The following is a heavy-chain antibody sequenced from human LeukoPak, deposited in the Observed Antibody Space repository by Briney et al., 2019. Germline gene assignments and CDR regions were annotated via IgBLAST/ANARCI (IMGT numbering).Heavy chain of an antibody. CDR1: SASVSSNY. J-gene: IGHJ2*01. CDR3: ARLAAAAASITYHYCDV. V-gene: IGHV4-4*09. CDR2: IHANGNT. Sequence: SETLSLTCTVSSASVSSNYWSWIRHSPGMGLEWIAYIHANGNTNYNPSLKSRVTLSLDTYKNQFSLKLSSAAAADTAIYYCARLAAAAASITYHYCDVWGRGTLVTVSS. D-gene: IGHD6-13*01.